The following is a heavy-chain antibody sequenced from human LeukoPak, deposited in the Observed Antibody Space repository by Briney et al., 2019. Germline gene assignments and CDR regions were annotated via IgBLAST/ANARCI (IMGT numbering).Heavy chain of an antibody. D-gene: IGHD5-12*01. CDR2: INPNSGGT. V-gene: IGHV1-2*02. CDR1: GGTFSSYA. CDR3: ARDMRVATIGMVDY. J-gene: IGHJ4*02. Sequence: ASVKVSCKASGGTFSSYAISWVRQAPGQGLEWMGWINPNSGGTNYAQKFQGRVTMTRDTSISTAYMELSRLRSDDTAVYYCARDMRVATIGMVDYWGQGTLVTVSS.